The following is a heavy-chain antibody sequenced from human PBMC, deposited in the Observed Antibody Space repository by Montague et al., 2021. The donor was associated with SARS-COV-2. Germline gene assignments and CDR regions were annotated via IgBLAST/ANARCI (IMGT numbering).Heavy chain of an antibody. CDR2: IPDSGST. V-gene: IGHV4-59*08. J-gene: IGHJ4*02. CDR3: ARHYSATLPAVY. CDR1: GGSISSFY. Sequence: SETLSLTCTVSGGSISSFYWSWFRQPPGKGLEWIGYIPDSGSTNYNPSLTSRVTMSVDTSKNQFPLKVNSVTAADTAVYYCARHYSATLPAVYWGQGTLVTVSS. D-gene: IGHD2-15*01.